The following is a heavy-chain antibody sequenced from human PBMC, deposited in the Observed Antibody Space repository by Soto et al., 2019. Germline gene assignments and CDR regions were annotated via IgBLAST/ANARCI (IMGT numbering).Heavy chain of an antibody. CDR3: ARDLGVRELRYFDWLFDY. V-gene: IGHV3-33*01. D-gene: IGHD3-9*01. CDR2: IWYDGSNK. CDR1: GFTFSSYG. J-gene: IGHJ4*02. Sequence: GGSLRLSCAASGFTFSSYGMHWVRQAPGKGLEWVAVIWYDGSNKYYADSVKGRFTISRDNSKNTLYLQMNSLRAEDTAVYYCARDLGVRELRYFDWLFDYWGQGTLVTVSS.